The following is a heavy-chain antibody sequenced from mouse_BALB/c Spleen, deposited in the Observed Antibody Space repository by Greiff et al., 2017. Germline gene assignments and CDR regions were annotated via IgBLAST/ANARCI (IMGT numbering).Heavy chain of an antibody. CDR1: GYSITSGYY. Sequence: ESGPGLVKPSQSLSLTCSVTGYSITSGYYWNWIRQFPGNKLEWMGYISYDGSNNYNPSLKNRISITRDTSKNQFFLKLNSVTTEDTATYYCARDNHYYGSSYWYFDVWGAGTTVTVSS. J-gene: IGHJ1*01. V-gene: IGHV3-6*02. CDR3: ARDNHYYGSSYWYFDV. CDR2: ISYDGSN. D-gene: IGHD1-1*01.